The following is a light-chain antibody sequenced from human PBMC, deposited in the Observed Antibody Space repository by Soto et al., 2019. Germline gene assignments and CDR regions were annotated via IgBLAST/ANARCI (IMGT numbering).Light chain of an antibody. CDR3: QSYDSSRSGYV. CDR2: GNS. CDR1: SFNIGAGYD. V-gene: IGLV1-40*01. J-gene: IGLJ1*01. Sequence: QSVLTQPPSVSGSPGQRVTISCTGSSFNIGAGYDVHWYQQLPGTAPKLLIYGNSNRPSGVPDRCSGSRSGTSASLAITGLQAEDEADYYCQSYDSSRSGYVFGTGTKVTVL.